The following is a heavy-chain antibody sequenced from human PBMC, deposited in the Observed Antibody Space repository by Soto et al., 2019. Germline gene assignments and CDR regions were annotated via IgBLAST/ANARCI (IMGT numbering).Heavy chain of an antibody. D-gene: IGHD3-22*01. V-gene: IGHV1-69*06. CDR2: IIPISETT. Sequence: QVQLVQSGAEVKKPGSSVKVSCKASGGTFSSLDINWVRQAPGQGVEWMGGIIPISETTNYAQIFQGRVSIVADKSTSTAYTELSLLRSEDTAVYYCARALLSHSYDSAGYDSYFHAMDVWGQGTPVTVSS. CDR3: ARALLSHSYDSAGYDSYFHAMDV. CDR1: GGTFSSLD. J-gene: IGHJ6*02.